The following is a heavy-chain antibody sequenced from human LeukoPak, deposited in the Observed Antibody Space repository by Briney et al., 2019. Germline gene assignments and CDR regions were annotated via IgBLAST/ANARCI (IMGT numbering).Heavy chain of an antibody. J-gene: IGHJ3*02. V-gene: IGHV4-59*01. CDR3: ARANPPEAFDI. CDR2: IYYNGST. Sequence: PGGTLCLTCAVSGVTISSYYMSWIRQAPGKGLEWMGFIYYNGSTNYNASLKSQVTISVDKSKNQFYLKMSSVTAADTAVYYCARANPPEAFDICGQGTRVTVSS. CDR1: GVTISSYY. D-gene: IGHD1-14*01.